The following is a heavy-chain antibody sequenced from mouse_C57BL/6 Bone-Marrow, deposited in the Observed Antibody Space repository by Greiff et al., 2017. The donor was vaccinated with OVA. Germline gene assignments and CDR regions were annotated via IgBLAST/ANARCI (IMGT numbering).Heavy chain of an antibody. CDR2: IYPGSGST. Sequence: VQLQQPGAELVKPGASVKMSCKASGYTFTSYWITWVKQRPGQGLEWIGDIYPGSGSTNYNEKFKSKATLTVDTSSSTAYMQLSSLTSEDSAVYYWARRDYYGSAWFAYWGQGTLVTVSA. D-gene: IGHD1-1*01. V-gene: IGHV1-55*01. CDR3: ARRDYYGSAWFAY. J-gene: IGHJ3*01. CDR1: GYTFTSYW.